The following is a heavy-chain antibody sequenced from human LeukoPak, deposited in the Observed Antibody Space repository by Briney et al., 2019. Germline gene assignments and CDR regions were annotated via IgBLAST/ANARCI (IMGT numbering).Heavy chain of an antibody. V-gene: IGHV3-23*01. CDR2: ISGSGDST. Sequence: GRSLRLSCEASGFTFSSYGMSWVRQAPGKGLEWVSAISGSGDSTHYADSVKGRFTISRDNSKNTLFLQMNSLRADDTAVYYCAKGGIAVSSTSYYYYMDVWGKGTTVTISS. J-gene: IGHJ6*03. CDR3: AKGGIAVSSTSYYYYMDV. D-gene: IGHD6-19*01. CDR1: GFTFSSYG.